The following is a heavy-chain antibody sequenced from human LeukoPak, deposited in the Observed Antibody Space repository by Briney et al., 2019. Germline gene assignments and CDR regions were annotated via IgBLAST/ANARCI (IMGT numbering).Heavy chain of an antibody. CDR1: GFTFSSYW. D-gene: IGHD2-15*01. V-gene: IGHV3-7*03. CDR3: AKELLISSPRPIDY. CDR2: IKEDGSRN. J-gene: IGHJ4*02. Sequence: PGGSLRLSCAASGFTFSSYWMSWVRQAPGKGLEWVANIKEDGSRNFYVDSVKGRFTISRDNSKNTLYLQMNSLRADDTVVYYCAKELLISSPRPIDYWGQGTLVTVSS.